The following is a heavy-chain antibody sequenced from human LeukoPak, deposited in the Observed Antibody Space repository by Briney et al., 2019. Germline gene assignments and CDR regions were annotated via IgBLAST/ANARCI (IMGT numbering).Heavy chain of an antibody. CDR2: IYYSGST. V-gene: IGHV4-30-4*08. Sequence: PSETLSLTCTVSGGSISSGDYYWSWIRQPPGKGLEWIGYIYYSGSTYYNPSLKSRVTISVDTSKNQFSLKLSSVTAADTAVYYCARAPPGGAFDIWGQGTMVTVSS. D-gene: IGHD2-15*01. CDR3: ARAPPGGAFDI. CDR1: GGSISSGDYY. J-gene: IGHJ3*02.